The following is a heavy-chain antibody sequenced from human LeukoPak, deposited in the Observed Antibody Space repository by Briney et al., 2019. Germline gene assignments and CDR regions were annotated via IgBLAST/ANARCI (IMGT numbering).Heavy chain of an antibody. CDR2: IRYDGSNK. V-gene: IGHV3-33*06. CDR1: GFTFRSYG. Sequence: PGRSPRLSCAASGFTFRSYGMHWVRQAPGKGLEWVAVIRYDGSNKYYADSVKGRFTISRDNSKNTLYLKMNSLRAEDTAVYYCAKEGSNGDFDYWGQGTLVTVSS. CDR3: AKEGSNGDFDY. J-gene: IGHJ4*02. D-gene: IGHD1-26*01.